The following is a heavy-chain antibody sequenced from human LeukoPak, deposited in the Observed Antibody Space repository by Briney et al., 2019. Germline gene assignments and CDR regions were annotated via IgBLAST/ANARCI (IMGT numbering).Heavy chain of an antibody. Sequence: ASVKVSFKASGYTFTSYGISWVRQAPGQGPEWMGWISTYNGNTNYAQKFQGRVTIFADESTTTAYMELSSLRSEDTAVYYCARDQGEGYKRRWFDPWGQGTLVIVSS. J-gene: IGHJ5*02. CDR3: ARDQGEGYKRRWFDP. CDR1: GYTFTSYG. CDR2: ISTYNGNT. V-gene: IGHV1-18*01. D-gene: IGHD5-24*01.